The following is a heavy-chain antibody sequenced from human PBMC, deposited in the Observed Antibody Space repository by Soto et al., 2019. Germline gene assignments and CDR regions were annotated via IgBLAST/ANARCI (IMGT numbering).Heavy chain of an antibody. CDR3: ANCPGLASRLKFYWYVDL. V-gene: IGHV3-23*01. D-gene: IGHD2-15*01. Sequence: EVQLLESGGGLVQPGGSLRLSCTASKFPFGTYAMSWVRQAPGKGLEWVSTITGTGDNTYYVDSVKGRFTISRDNSKNTLYLQMNSLRDEDTSFYFCANCPGLASRLKFYWYVDLWGRCTLVTVSS. J-gene: IGHJ2*01. CDR1: KFPFGTYA. CDR2: ITGTGDNT.